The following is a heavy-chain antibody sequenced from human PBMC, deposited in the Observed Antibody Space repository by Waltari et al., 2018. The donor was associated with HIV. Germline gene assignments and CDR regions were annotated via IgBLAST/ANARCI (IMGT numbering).Heavy chain of an antibody. D-gene: IGHD3-3*02. Sequence: QLVESGGGLVQPGGSLRLSCAASGFSVSRHWMRWVRPAPGKGLEWVANIKEDGSERNYVDSVKGRFTISRDNAKNSVYLQMKSLRVEDTAVYFCAREEDFGTIFKNYCYGMDVWGQGTSVTVSS. CDR3: AREEDFGTIFKNYCYGMDV. CDR1: GFSVSRHW. CDR2: IKEDGSER. J-gene: IGHJ6*02. V-gene: IGHV3-7*01.